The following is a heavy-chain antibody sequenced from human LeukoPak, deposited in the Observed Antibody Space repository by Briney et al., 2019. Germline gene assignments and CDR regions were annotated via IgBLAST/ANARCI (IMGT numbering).Heavy chain of an antibody. J-gene: IGHJ4*02. CDR1: GFTFSSYA. D-gene: IGHD2-15*01. V-gene: IGHV3-30*04. CDR3: AKDNSGGFDY. Sequence: GGSLRLSCAASGFTFSSYAMHWVRQAPGKGLEWVAVISYDGSNKYYADSVKGRFTIPRDNSKNTLYLQMNSLRAEDTAVYYCAKDNSGGFDYWGQGTLVTVSS. CDR2: ISYDGSNK.